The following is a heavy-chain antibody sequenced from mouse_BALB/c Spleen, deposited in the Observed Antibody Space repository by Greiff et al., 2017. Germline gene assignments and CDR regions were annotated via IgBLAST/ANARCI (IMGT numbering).Heavy chain of an antibody. D-gene: IGHD3-3*01. CDR1: GYSITSDYA. J-gene: IGHJ2*01. V-gene: IGHV3-2*02. CDR3: ARSGGTGDPFDY. CDR2: ISYSGST. Sequence: EVKVEESGPGLVKPSQSLSLTCTVTGYSITSDYAWNWIRQFPGNKLEWMGYISYSGSTSYNPSLKSRISITRDTSKNQFFLQLNSVTTEDTATYYCARSGGTGDPFDYWGQGTTLTVSS.